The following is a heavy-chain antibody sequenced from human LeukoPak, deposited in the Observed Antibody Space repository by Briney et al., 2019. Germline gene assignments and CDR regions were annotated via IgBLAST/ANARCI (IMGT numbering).Heavy chain of an antibody. Sequence: GRSLRLSCAASGFTFSSYAMSWVRQAPGKGLEWVSASSGSGGSTYYADSVKGRFTISRDNSKNTLYLQMNSLRAEDTAVYYCAKGTYCSSTSCYLVDYWGQGTLVTVSS. J-gene: IGHJ4*02. CDR2: SSGSGGST. CDR1: GFTFSSYA. CDR3: AKGTYCSSTSCYLVDY. D-gene: IGHD2-2*01. V-gene: IGHV3-23*01.